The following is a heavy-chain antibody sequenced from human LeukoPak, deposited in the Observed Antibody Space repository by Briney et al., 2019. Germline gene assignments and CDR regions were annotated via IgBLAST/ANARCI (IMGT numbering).Heavy chain of an antibody. CDR3: ARFAGRDHLLYDLDYFYYMDV. D-gene: IGHD2-2*02. J-gene: IGHJ6*03. V-gene: IGHV3-21*01. CDR2: ISSSGSYI. Sequence: GGSLRLSCAASGFTFSSYTMNWVRQAPGKGLEWVSSISSSGSYIYYADSVKGRFTISRDNAKNSLYLQMNSLRAEDTAVYYCARFAGRDHLLYDLDYFYYMDVWGKGTTVTVSS. CDR1: GFTFSSYT.